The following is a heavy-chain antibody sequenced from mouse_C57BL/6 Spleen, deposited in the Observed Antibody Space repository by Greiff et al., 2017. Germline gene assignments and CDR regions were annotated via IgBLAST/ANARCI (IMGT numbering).Heavy chain of an antibody. CDR2: IYPGDGDT. V-gene: IGHV1-80*01. J-gene: IGHJ4*01. CDR1: GYAFSSYW. Sequence: VQLQQSGASVKISCTASGYAFSSYWMNWVKQRPGKGLEWIGQIYPGDGDTNYNGKFKGKATLTADKSSSTAYMQLSSLTSEDSAVYFCTRDSHYAMDYWGQGTSVTVSA. CDR3: TRDSHYAMDY. D-gene: IGHD3-3*01.